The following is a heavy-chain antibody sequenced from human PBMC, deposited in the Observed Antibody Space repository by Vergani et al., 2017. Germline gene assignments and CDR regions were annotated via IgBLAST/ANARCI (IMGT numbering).Heavy chain of an antibody. CDR3: ARDRCTPGLWFEELLDQDLDF. CDR1: GYTFTSYG. V-gene: IGHV1-18*01. Sequence: QVQLVQSGPEVKKPGASVKVSCQASGYTFTSYGFSWVRQAPGQGLEWMAWISAFNGDTKYAEKIQDRVSVTTDASTNTTYMELRGLRSDDQAVYYCARDRCTPGLWFEELLDQDLDFWGQGALVTVSS. CDR2: ISAFNGDT. D-gene: IGHD3-10*01. J-gene: IGHJ4*02.